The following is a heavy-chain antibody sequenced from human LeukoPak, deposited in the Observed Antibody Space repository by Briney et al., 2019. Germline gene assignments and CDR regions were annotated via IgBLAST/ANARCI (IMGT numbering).Heavy chain of an antibody. CDR3: AKGETYGSGSYYQGFDP. Sequence: GGSLRLSCAASGFTFSSYYIHWVRQVPGKGLVWVSRINADGSSTDYADSVKGRFTISRDNAKNTLYLQMNSLRAEDTAVYYCAKGETYGSGSYYQGFDPWGQGTLVTVSS. J-gene: IGHJ5*02. V-gene: IGHV3-74*01. CDR2: INADGSST. CDR1: GFTFSSYY. D-gene: IGHD3-10*01.